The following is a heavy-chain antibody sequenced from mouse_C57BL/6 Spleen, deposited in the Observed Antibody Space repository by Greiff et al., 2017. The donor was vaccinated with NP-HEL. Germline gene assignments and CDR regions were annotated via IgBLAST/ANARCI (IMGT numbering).Heavy chain of an antibody. CDR1: GYTFTDYY. CDR3: ARGKGYDYAMDY. V-gene: IGHV1-26*01. CDR2: INPNNGGT. J-gene: IGHJ4*01. Sequence: EVQLQQSGPELVKPGASVKISCKASGYTFTDYYMNWVKQSHGKSLEWIGDINPNNGGTSYNQKFKGKATLTVDKSSSTAYMELRSLTSEDSAVYYCARGKGYDYAMDYWGQGTSVTVSS. D-gene: IGHD2-10*02.